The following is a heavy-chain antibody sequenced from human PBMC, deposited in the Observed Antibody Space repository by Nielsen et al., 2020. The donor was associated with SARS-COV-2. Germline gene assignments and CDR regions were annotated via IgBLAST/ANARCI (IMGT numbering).Heavy chain of an antibody. V-gene: IGHV4-34*01. D-gene: IGHD4/OR15-4a*01. CDR3: AGCYHAFDI. Sequence: SETLSLTCAVYGGSFSGYYWSWIRQPPGKGLEWIGKIDPTGSANYSPSLKSRVTMSVDTSKNQFSLKLSSVTAADTAVYYCAGCYHAFDIWGQGTMVTVSS. J-gene: IGHJ3*02. CDR1: GGSFSGYY. CDR2: IDPTGSA.